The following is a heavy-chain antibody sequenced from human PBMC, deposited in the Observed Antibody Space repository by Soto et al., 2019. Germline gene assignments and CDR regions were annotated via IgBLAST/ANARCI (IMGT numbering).Heavy chain of an antibody. CDR1: GFTFSSFG. CDR3: ATPSGYDYVWGSSGLHP. CDR2: ISYDGSDK. Sequence: EGSLRLSCAASGFTFSSFGMHWVRQAPDKGLQWVAVISYDGSDKYYADSVKGRFTISRDDSTNTMYLQMNSLRPEDTAVYYCATPSGYDYVWGSSGLHPCGQGT. D-gene: IGHD3-16*01. V-gene: IGHV3-30*03. J-gene: IGHJ5*02.